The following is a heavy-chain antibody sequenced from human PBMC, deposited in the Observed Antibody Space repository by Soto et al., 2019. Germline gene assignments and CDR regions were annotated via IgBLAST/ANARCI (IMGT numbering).Heavy chain of an antibody. CDR3: AREAPNWNPDY. J-gene: IGHJ4*02. CDR2: INSDGSST. CDR1: GFTFSSYW. Sequence: GGSLRLSCAASGFTFSSYWMHWVRQAPGKGLVWVSRINSDGSSTDYADSVKGRFTISRDNAKSTLYLQMNSLRAEDTAVYYCAREAPNWNPDYWGQGTLVTVSS. D-gene: IGHD1-1*01. V-gene: IGHV3-74*01.